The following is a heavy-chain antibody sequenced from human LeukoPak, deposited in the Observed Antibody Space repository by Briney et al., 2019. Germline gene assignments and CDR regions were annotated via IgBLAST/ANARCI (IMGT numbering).Heavy chain of an antibody. V-gene: IGHV4-38-2*02. D-gene: IGHD6-13*01. CDR2: IYHSGST. J-gene: IGHJ5*02. CDR3: ARDQKTAGSSWPADNWFDP. Sequence: PSETLSLTCTVSGYSISSGYYWGWIRQPPGKGLEWIGSIYHSGSTYYNPSLKSRVTISVDTSKNQFSLKLSPVTAADTAVYYCARDQKTAGSSWPADNWFDPWGQGTLVTVSS. CDR1: GYSISSGYY.